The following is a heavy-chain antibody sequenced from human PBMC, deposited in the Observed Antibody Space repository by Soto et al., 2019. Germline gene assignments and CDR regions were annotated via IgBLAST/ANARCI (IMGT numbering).Heavy chain of an antibody. D-gene: IGHD4-17*01. CDR2: IDPSDSRT. CDR1: RYMVPIYH. CDR3: SCHDYHDLFAF. V-gene: IGHV5-10-1*01. J-gene: IGHJ1*01. Sequence: EALKISCEPSRYMVPIYHISWVRQMPGKGLEWVGKIDPSDSRTMYRPSSRARITISVDKSINTAYLEWGRLKASDTAMYYCSCHDYHDLFAFWAQRSPVTVSS.